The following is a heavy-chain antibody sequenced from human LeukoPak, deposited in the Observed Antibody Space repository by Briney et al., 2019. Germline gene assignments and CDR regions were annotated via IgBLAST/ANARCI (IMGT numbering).Heavy chain of an antibody. Sequence: GGSLRLSCAASGFTFSSYGMHWVRQAPGKGLEWVAVIWYDGSNKYYADSVEGRFTISRDNSKNTLYLQMNSLRAEDTAVYYCARDQAEHSSWLLAYGMDVWGQGTTVTVSS. D-gene: IGHD6-13*01. CDR1: GFTFSSYG. CDR3: ARDQAEHSSWLLAYGMDV. J-gene: IGHJ6*02. V-gene: IGHV3-33*01. CDR2: IWYDGSNK.